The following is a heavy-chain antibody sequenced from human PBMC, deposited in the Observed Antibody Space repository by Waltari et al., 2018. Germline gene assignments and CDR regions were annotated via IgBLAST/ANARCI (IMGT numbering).Heavy chain of an antibody. D-gene: IGHD6-19*01. Sequence: EVQLVESGGDMVHPGGSLRLSCVVHGLNFMNYEMDWVRQAPGKGREWISYIGTSAGDIYYAESVKGRFTSSRDNVKKSLDLEMNSLRVEDTAVYYCATDVSGWVDFEHWGRGTLVTVSS. J-gene: IGHJ4*02. CDR2: IGTSAGDI. CDR1: GLNFMNYE. V-gene: IGHV3-48*03. CDR3: ATDVSGWVDFEH.